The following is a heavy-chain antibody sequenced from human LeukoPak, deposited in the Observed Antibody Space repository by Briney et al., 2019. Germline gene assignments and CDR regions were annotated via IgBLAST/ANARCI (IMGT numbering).Heavy chain of an antibody. V-gene: IGHV4-34*01. CDR2: INHSGST. CDR1: GGSFSGYF. CDR3: ARSVPFDP. J-gene: IGHJ5*02. Sequence: SETLSLTCAVYGGSFSGYFWSWIRQPPGKGLEWIGEINHSGSTNYNPSLKSRVTISVDTSKNQFSLKLSSVTAADTAVYYCARSVPFDPWGQGTLVTVSS.